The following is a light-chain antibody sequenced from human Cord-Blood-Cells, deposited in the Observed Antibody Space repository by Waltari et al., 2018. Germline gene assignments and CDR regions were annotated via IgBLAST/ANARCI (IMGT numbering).Light chain of an antibody. CDR2: DVS. CDR3: SSYTSSSTWV. V-gene: IGLV2-14*01. Sequence: QSALTQPASVSGSPGQPLTISCTGTSSDVGGNKYVSWYQQHPGKAPKLMIYDVSNRPSGVSNRFSGSKSGNTASLTISGLQAEDEADYYCSSYTSSSTWVFGGGTKLTVL. CDR1: SSDVGGNKY. J-gene: IGLJ3*02.